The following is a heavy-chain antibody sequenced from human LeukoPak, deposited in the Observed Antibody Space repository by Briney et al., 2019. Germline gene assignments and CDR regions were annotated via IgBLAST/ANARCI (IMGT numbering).Heavy chain of an antibody. CDR1: GGSISSGDYY. CDR2: IYYSGST. J-gene: IGHJ3*02. Sequence: SQTLSLTCTVSGGSISSGDYYWSWIRQPPGKGLEWIGYIYYSGSTYYNPSLKSRVTISVDTSKNQFSLKLSSVTAADTAVYYCPRSLGGSRPQDAFDIWGKGQWSPSLQ. V-gene: IGHV4-30-4*08. D-gene: IGHD2-15*01. CDR3: PRSLGGSRPQDAFDI.